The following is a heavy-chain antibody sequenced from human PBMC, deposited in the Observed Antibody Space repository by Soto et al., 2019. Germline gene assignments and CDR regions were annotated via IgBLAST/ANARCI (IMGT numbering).Heavy chain of an antibody. D-gene: IGHD3-22*01. CDR1: GGSISSYY. Sequence: SETLSLTCPVSGGSISSYYWNWIRQPPGKGLEWIGYIHSSGSTNYKPSLKSRVTTSADTSKNQFSLKLSSVTAADTAVYYCARGFRGYYYYFDYWGQGTLVTVSS. J-gene: IGHJ4*02. CDR2: IHSSGST. CDR3: ARGFRGYYYYFDY. V-gene: IGHV4-59*01.